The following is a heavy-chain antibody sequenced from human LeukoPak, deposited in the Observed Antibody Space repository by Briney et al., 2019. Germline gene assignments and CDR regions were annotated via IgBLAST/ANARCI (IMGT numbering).Heavy chain of an antibody. CDR2: MYYSGAT. J-gene: IGHJ4*02. Sequence: SETLSLTCTVSGGSITSSNYYWGWIRQPPGKGLEWIGCMYYSGATYYNPSLKSRVTISVDTPKNQFSLKMNSVTAADTAVFYCVRGRKQWLVPFDSWGQGTLVTVSS. V-gene: IGHV4-39*01. CDR3: VRGRKQWLVPFDS. CDR1: GGSITSSNYY. D-gene: IGHD6-19*01.